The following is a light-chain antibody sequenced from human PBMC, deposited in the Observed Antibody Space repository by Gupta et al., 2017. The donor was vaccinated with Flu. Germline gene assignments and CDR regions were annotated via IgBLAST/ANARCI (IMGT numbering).Light chain of an antibody. CDR1: HRISTQ. CDR2: DAS. J-gene: IGKJ4*01. V-gene: IGKV3-11*01. CDR3: QQRDNCPLT. Sequence: EIVLTQSPATLSLSPGERATLSCRASHRISTQLAWYQHKPGQAPSLLIYDASNRATGIPARFSGGGSETDFTLTISSLEPEDFAVYYCQQRDNCPLTFGGGTKVEI.